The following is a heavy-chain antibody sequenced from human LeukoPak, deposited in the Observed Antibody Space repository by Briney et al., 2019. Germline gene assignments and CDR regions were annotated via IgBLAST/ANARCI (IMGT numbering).Heavy chain of an antibody. CDR2: IYYSGST. J-gene: IGHJ5*02. Sequence: SETLSLTCTVSGGSISSGGYCWSWLRQHPGKGLEWIGYIYYSGSTYYNPSLKSRVTISVDTSKNQFSLKLSSVTAADTAVYYCARDFGSSSHWFDPWGQGTLVTVSS. D-gene: IGHD6-6*01. CDR3: ARDFGSSSHWFDP. V-gene: IGHV4-31*03. CDR1: GGSISSGGYC.